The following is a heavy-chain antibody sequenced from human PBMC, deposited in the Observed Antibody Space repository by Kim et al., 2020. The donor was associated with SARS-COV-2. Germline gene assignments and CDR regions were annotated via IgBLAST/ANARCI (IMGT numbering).Heavy chain of an antibody. J-gene: IGHJ6*02. CDR3: ARDWVSGVLMVYAIPYGMDV. CDR1: GFTFSSYW. D-gene: IGHD2-8*01. CDR2: IKQDGSEK. V-gene: IGHV3-7*01. Sequence: GGSLRLSCAASGFTFSSYWMSWVRQAPGKGLEWVANIKQDGSEKYYVDSVKGRFTISRDNAKNSLYLQMNSLRAEDTAVYYCARDWVSGVLMVYAIPYGMDVWGQGTTVTVSS.